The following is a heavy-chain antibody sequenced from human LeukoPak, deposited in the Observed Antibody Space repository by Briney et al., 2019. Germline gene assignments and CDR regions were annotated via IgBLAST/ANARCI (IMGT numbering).Heavy chain of an antibody. V-gene: IGHV1-69*13. Sequence: GASVKVSCKASGGTFSSYAISWVRQAPGQGLEWMGGIIPIFGTANYAQKFQGRVTITADESTSTAYMELSSLRSEDTAVYYCARVPTTYGDQLLPFFDYWGQGTLVTVSS. CDR1: GGTFSSYA. D-gene: IGHD2-2*01. CDR2: IIPIFGTA. CDR3: ARVPTTYGDQLLPFFDY. J-gene: IGHJ4*02.